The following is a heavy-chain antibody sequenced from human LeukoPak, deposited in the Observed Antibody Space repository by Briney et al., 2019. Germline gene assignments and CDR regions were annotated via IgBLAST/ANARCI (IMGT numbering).Heavy chain of an antibody. J-gene: IGHJ5*02. CDR1: GFTFSSYS. CDR2: ISSSSSYI. Sequence: GGSLRLSCAASGFTFSSYSMNWVRQAPGKGLEWVSSISSSSSYIYYADSVKGRFTISRDNAKNSLYLKMNSLRAEDTAVYYRARGSREGQWLTHTPNWFDPWGQGTLVTVSS. CDR3: ARGSREGQWLTHTPNWFDP. V-gene: IGHV3-21*01. D-gene: IGHD6-19*01.